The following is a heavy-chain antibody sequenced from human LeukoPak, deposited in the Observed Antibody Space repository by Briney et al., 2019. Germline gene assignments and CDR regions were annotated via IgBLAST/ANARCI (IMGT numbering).Heavy chain of an antibody. V-gene: IGHV1-46*01. D-gene: IGHD6-6*01. CDR2: INPSGGST. CDR3: ARVYSSSYNWFDP. Sequence: ASVKVSCKASGYTFTSYGISWVRQAPGQGLEWMGIINPSGGSTSYAQKFQGRVTMTRDTSTSTVYMELSSLRSEDTAVYYCARVYSSSYNWFDPWGQGTLVTVSS. CDR1: GYTFTSYG. J-gene: IGHJ5*02.